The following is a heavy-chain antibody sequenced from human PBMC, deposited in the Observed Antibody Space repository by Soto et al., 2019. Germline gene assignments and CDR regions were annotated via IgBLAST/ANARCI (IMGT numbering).Heavy chain of an antibody. D-gene: IGHD3-3*01. CDR3: AKRQSFDFWSGYLPFFDY. V-gene: IGHV3-23*01. J-gene: IGHJ4*02. CDR2: ISGNGGRS. Sequence: GGSLRLSCAASGFTFTNYAIHWVRQAPGKGLEWVSGISGNGGRSYFADSVRGRFTISRDNSKNTVHLQMNSLRAEDTAVYYCAKRQSFDFWSGYLPFFDYWCQGTPVTVSS. CDR1: GFTFTNYA.